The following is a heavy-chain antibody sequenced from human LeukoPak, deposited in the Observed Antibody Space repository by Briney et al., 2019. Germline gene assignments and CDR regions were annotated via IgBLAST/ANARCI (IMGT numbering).Heavy chain of an antibody. CDR1: GFTFDDYA. J-gene: IGHJ6*03. Sequence: GGFLRLSCAASGFTFDDYAMHWVRPAPGKGRGWGSLVTWDGGSTYYADTVKGRFTISRDNTKNSLYLQMNSLRPEDTGLYYCVKATTTSDYYYMDVWGTGTTVIVSS. CDR2: VTWDGGST. CDR3: VKATTTSDYYYMDV. D-gene: IGHD1-26*01. V-gene: IGHV3-43D*04.